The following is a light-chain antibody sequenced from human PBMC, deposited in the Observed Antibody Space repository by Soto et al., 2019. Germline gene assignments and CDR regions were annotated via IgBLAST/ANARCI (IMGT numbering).Light chain of an antibody. CDR3: SAWDDSLSGWV. J-gene: IGLJ3*02. CDR1: SSNIGSNY. CDR2: SNN. Sequence: QSVLPQPPSASGTPGQRVTISCSGSSSNIGSNYVYWYQQLPGTAPKVLIYSNNQRPSGVPDRFSGSKSDTSASLAISGLWSEDETDYYCSAWDDSLSGWVFGGGPQLTVL. V-gene: IGLV1-47*02.